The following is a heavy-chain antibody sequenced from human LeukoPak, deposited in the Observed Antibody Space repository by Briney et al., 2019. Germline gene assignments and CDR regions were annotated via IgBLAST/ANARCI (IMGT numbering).Heavy chain of an antibody. CDR3: ARGRGGTVVRGYLDY. CDR2: MNSNSGST. CDR1: GYTFTNYD. D-gene: IGHD3-10*01. V-gene: IGHV1-8*01. J-gene: IGHJ4*02. Sequence: ASVKGSCNASGYTFTNYDIMWVRQATGQGPEWMGWMNSNSGSTDYAQKFQGRVTMTRDTSINTAYMELHSLTSEDTAVYYCARGRGGTVVRGYLDYWGQGTLVTVSS.